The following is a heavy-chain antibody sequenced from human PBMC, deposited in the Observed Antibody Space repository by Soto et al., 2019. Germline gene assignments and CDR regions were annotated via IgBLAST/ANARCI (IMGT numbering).Heavy chain of an antibody. D-gene: IGHD3-3*01. V-gene: IGHV1-24*01. CDR3: ATKYYDFWSGLKYYYYMDV. CDR1: GYTLTELS. J-gene: IGHJ6*03. CDR2: FDPEDGET. Sequence: ASVKVSCKVSGYTLTELSMHWVRQAPGKGLEWMGGFDPEDGETNYAQKFQGRVTMTEDTSTDTAYMELSSLRSEETAVYYCATKYYDFWSGLKYYYYMDVWGKGTTVTVSS.